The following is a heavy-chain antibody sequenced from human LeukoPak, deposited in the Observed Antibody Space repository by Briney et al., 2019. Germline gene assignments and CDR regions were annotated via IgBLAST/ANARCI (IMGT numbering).Heavy chain of an antibody. V-gene: IGHV4-39*01. CDR1: GGSISSSSYY. D-gene: IGHD2-15*01. J-gene: IGHJ4*02. Sequence: SETLSLICTVSGGSISSSSYYWGWIRQPTGKGLEWIGSIYYSGSTYYNPSLKSRVTISVDTSKNQFSLKLSSVTAADTAVYYCARHPANIVVVVAAFDYWGQGTLVTVSS. CDR2: IYYSGST. CDR3: ARHPANIVVVVAAFDY.